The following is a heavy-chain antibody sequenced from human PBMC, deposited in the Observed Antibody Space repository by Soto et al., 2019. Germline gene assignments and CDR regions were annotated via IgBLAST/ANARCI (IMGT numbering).Heavy chain of an antibody. CDR2: ISAYNGNT. V-gene: IGHV1-18*01. CDR1: GYTCTSYG. J-gene: IGHJ6*02. CDR3: ARDGAEYCSGGSCYGIGEYYYGMDV. D-gene: IGHD2-15*01. Sequence: ASVKVSCKASGYTCTSYGISWVRQAPGQGLEWMGWISAYNGNTNYAQKLQGRVTMTTDTSTSTAHMELRSLRSDDTAVYYCARDGAEYCSGGSCYGIGEYYYGMDVWGQGTTVTV.